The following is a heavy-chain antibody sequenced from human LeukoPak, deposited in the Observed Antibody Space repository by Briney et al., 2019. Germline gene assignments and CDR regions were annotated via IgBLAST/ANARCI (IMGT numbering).Heavy chain of an antibody. V-gene: IGHV1-69*13. Sequence: SVKVSCMASGGTFSSYAISWVRQAPGQGLEWMGGIIPIFGTANYAQKFQGRVTITADESTSAAYMELSSLRSEDTAVYYCASAPLRWSDYYYYGMDVWGQGTTVTVSS. CDR2: IIPIFGTA. J-gene: IGHJ6*02. CDR1: GGTFSSYA. D-gene: IGHD4-23*01. CDR3: ASAPLRWSDYYYYGMDV.